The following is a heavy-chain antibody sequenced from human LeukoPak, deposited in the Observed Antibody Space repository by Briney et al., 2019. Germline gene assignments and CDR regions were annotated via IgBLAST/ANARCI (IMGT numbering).Heavy chain of an antibody. J-gene: IGHJ4*02. V-gene: IGHV4-59*01. CDR2: IYYSGST. CDR3: ARRHYYNGRAYYFLDY. D-gene: IGHD3-22*01. Sequence: KPSETLSLTCTVSGGSISSYYWSWIRQPPGKGLEWIGYIYYSGSTKYNPSLKSRVTISIDTSKNQFSLRLSSLTAADTAVYYCARRHYYNGRAYYFLDYWGQGTLVTVSS. CDR1: GGSISSYY.